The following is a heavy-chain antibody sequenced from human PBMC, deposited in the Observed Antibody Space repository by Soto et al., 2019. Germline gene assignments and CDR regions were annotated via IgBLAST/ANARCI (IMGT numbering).Heavy chain of an antibody. V-gene: IGHV4-59*01. Sequence: PSETLSLTSTVSGDSISSYYWTWIRQPPGKGLEWIGYIYYSGGTNYNPSLKSRVTISVDTSKNQFSLKLSSVTAADTAVYYCAKSVDFWSGEDYYYGMDVWGQGTTVTVSS. J-gene: IGHJ6*02. CDR2: IYYSGGT. CDR1: GDSISSYY. D-gene: IGHD3-3*01. CDR3: AKSVDFWSGEDYYYGMDV.